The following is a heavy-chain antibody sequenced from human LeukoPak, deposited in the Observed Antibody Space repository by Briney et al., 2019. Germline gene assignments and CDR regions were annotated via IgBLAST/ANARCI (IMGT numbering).Heavy chain of an antibody. V-gene: IGHV1-18*01. CDR2: ISVYNCNT. CDR1: GYTFTSYG. CDR3: ARDRPADYGDIFHFDY. J-gene: IGHJ4*02. Sequence: AXVKVSCKASGYTFTSYGISWVRQAPGKGLEWMGWISVYNCNTNSAQTLQRRVTITSDTSTSTAYMELRSLRSADTAVYYCARDRPADYGDIFHFDYWGQGTLVTVSS. D-gene: IGHD4-17*01.